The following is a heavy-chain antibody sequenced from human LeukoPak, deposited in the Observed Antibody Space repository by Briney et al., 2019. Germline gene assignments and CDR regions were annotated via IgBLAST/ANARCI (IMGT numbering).Heavy chain of an antibody. J-gene: IGHJ4*02. CDR1: GYTFTSYY. CDR2: INPSGGST. Sequence: ASVKASCKASGYTFTSYYMHWVRQAPGQGLEWMGIINPSGGSTSYAQKFQGRVTMTRDTSTSTVYMELSSLRSEDTAVYYCARDPDAMVRGADPPPDYWGQGTLVTVSS. D-gene: IGHD3-10*01. CDR3: ARDPDAMVRGADPPPDY. V-gene: IGHV1-46*01.